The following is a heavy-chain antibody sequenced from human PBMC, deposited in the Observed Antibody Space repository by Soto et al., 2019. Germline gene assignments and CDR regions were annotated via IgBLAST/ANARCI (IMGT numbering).Heavy chain of an antibody. V-gene: IGHV3-30-3*01. D-gene: IGHD3-22*01. J-gene: IGHJ4*01. CDR3: ARDRFFHGSSGYYYYDY. CDR2: ISYDGSNK. Sequence: PGGSLRLSCAASGFTFSSYAMHWVRQAPGKGLEWVAVISYDGSNKYYADSVKGRFTISRDNSKNTLFLQMNSLRADDTAVYYCARDRFFHGSSGYYYYDYCGHGTLVTASS. CDR1: GFTFSSYA.